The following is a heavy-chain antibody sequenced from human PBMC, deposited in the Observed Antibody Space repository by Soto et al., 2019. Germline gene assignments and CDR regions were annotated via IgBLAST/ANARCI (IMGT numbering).Heavy chain of an antibody. Sequence: GGSLILSCAASGFTFDDYGMNWVRQAPGKGLEWVSGINRNGGSLGYADSVKGRFTISTDNVKNSLYLQMNSLRAEDTALYYCARLGGTGYYAGSVYWGQGT. CDR3: ARLGGTGYYAGSVY. J-gene: IGHJ4*02. CDR2: INRNGGSL. V-gene: IGHV3-20*04. D-gene: IGHD3-9*01. CDR1: GFTFDDYG.